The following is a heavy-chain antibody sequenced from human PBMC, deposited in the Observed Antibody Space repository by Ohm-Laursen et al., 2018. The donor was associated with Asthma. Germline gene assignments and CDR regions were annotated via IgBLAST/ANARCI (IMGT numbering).Heavy chain of an antibody. Sequence: TLSLTCTVSGGSISSGGYYWSWIRQHPGKGLEWIGYIYYSGSTYYNPSLKSRVTISVDTSKNQFSLKLSSVTAADTAVYYCARNKANWGPYYFDYWGQGTLVTVSS. CDR3: ARNKANWGPYYFDY. J-gene: IGHJ4*02. V-gene: IGHV4-31*03. CDR1: GGSISSGGYY. CDR2: IYYSGST. D-gene: IGHD7-27*01.